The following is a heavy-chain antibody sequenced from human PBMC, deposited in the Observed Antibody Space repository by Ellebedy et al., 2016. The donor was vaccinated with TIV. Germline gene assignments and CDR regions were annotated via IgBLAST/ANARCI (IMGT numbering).Heavy chain of an antibody. CDR1: GFTFDDYA. J-gene: IGHJ3*02. CDR3: AKDMPGYAGWGAFDI. D-gene: IGHD3-9*01. CDR2: ISGDGGST. Sequence: GESLKISCASSGFTFDDYAMHWVRQAPGKGLEWVSLISGDGGSTYYADSVKGRFPISRDNSKNSLYLQMNSLRTEDTALYYCAKDMPGYAGWGAFDIWGQGTMVTVSS. V-gene: IGHV3-43*02.